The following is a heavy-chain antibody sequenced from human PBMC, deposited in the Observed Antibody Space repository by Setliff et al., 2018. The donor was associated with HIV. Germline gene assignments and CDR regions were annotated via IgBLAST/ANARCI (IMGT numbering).Heavy chain of an antibody. CDR1: GLIFSSYE. D-gene: IGHD3-10*01. V-gene: IGHV3-48*03. J-gene: IGHJ6*02. Sequence: PGGSLRLSCAASGLIFSSYEMNWVRQAPGKGLEWIAFIGGHGSIIHYADSVKGRFTISRDNARSSMYLQMNSLRAEDTDISYCARKFRPGHGVDVWGQGTTVTVSS. CDR2: IGGHGSII. CDR3: ARKFRPGHGVDV.